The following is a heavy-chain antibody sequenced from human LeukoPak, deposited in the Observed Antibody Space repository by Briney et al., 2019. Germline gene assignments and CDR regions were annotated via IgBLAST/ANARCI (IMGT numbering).Heavy chain of an antibody. Sequence: GGSLRLSCAASGFTFDDYGMSWVRQAPGKGLEWVSGINWNGGSTGYADSVKGRFTISRDNAKNSLYLQMNSLRAEDTAVYYCANIYYDFWSGYENPFDYWGQGTLVTVSS. CDR1: GFTFDDYG. CDR3: ANIYYDFWSGYENPFDY. D-gene: IGHD3-3*01. V-gene: IGHV3-20*04. J-gene: IGHJ4*02. CDR2: INWNGGST.